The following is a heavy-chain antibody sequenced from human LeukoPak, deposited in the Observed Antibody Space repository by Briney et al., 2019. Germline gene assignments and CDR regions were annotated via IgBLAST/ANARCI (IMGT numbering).Heavy chain of an antibody. CDR1: GFTVSSNY. V-gene: IGHV3-53*01. D-gene: IGHD1-26*01. J-gene: IGHJ4*02. Sequence: GGSLRLSCAASGFTVSSNYMSWVRQAPGKGLEWVSVIYSGGSTYYADSVKGRFTISRDNSKNTLYLQMNSLRAEDTAVYYCARAGGATEFGFDYWGQGTLVTVSS. CDR2: IYSGGST. CDR3: ARAGGATEFGFDY.